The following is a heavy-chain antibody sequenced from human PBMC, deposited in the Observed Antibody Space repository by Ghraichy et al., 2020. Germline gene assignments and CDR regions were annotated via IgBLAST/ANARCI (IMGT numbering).Heavy chain of an antibody. J-gene: IGHJ4*02. V-gene: IGHV4-39*01. CDR2: ISYTGGT. CDR1: GGSISSDMYY. CDR3: GRQKPPGSGDYDFLEDH. Sequence: SETLSLTCNVSGGSISSDMYYWGWIRQPPGKGLEWIGSISYTGGTYYNPSLKSRVTISVHTSKTQLSLRLSSVTAADTAVYYCGRQKPPGSGDYDFLEDHWGQGILVTVSS. D-gene: IGHD4-17*01.